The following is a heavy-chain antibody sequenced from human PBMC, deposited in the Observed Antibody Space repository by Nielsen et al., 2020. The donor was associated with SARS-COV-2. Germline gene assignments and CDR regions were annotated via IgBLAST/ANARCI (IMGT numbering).Heavy chain of an antibody. CDR2: IKQDGSDK. CDR1: EFTFSHYW. J-gene: IGHJ2*01. V-gene: IGHV3-7*01. Sequence: GGSLRLSCAASEFTFSHYWMSWVRQAPGKGLEWVANIKQDGSDKYYVDSVKGRFTISRDNSKNTLYLQMTSLRAEDTAIYFCARETSEWSFDLWGRGTLVTVSS. D-gene: IGHD3-10*01. CDR3: ARETSEWSFDL.